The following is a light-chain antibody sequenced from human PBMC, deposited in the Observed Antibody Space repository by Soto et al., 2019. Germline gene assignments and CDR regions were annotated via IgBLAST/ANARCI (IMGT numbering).Light chain of an antibody. CDR3: SAWDGILNGYV. J-gene: IGLJ1*01. V-gene: IGLV1-44*01. Sequence: QSVLTQPPSASGTPGQRVTISCSGSDSNIGRHSVNWYQQLPGTAPKVLIYSTNQRPSGVPGRFSGSKSATSASLAISGLQSEHEAEYYCSAWDGILNGYVYGTGTKLTVL. CDR1: DSNIGRHS. CDR2: STN.